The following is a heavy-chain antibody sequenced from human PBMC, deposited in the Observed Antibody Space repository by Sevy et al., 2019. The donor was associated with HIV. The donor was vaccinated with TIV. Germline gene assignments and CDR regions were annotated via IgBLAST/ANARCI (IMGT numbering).Heavy chain of an antibody. CDR3: AKGQASCSSTSCSDIFYYGMDV. CDR1: GFTFSSYA. J-gene: IGHJ6*02. CDR2: ITGSGGNT. Sequence: GGSLRLSCAASGFTFSSYAMNWVRQAPGKGLEWVSTITGSGGNTYYRDSVKGRFTISRDNSKNTLYLQMNSLRAEDTALYYCAKGQASCSSTSCSDIFYYGMDVWGQGTTVTVSS. V-gene: IGHV3-23*01. D-gene: IGHD2-2*01.